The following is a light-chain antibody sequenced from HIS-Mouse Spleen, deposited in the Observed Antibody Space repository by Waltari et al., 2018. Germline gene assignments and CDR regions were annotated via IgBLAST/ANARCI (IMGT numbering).Light chain of an antibody. CDR1: SSHVGCYNL. CDR2: EGS. CDR3: CSYAGSSTSVV. Sequence: QSALTQPASVSGSPGQSITISCTGTSSHVGCYNLCSWYQQHPGKAPKPTIYEGSKRPSGVSNRVSGSKSGNTASLTISGLQAEDEADYYCCSYAGSSTSVVFGGGTKLTVL. J-gene: IGLJ2*01. V-gene: IGLV2-23*01.